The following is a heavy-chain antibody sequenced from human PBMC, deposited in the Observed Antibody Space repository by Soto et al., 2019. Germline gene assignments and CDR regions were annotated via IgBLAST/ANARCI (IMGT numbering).Heavy chain of an antibody. V-gene: IGHV3-15*01. CDR2: IKSKTDGGTT. CDR1: GFTFSNAW. CDR3: TTDYCNSTSGYRFLYYYYYGMDV. Sequence: GGSLRLSCAASGFTFSNAWMTWVRQAPGKGLEWVGRIKSKTDGGTTDYAAPVKGRFTISRDDSKNTLYLQMNSLKTEDTAVYYCTTDYCNSTSGYRFLYYYYYGMDVWGQGTTVTVSS. D-gene: IGHD2-2*02. J-gene: IGHJ6*02.